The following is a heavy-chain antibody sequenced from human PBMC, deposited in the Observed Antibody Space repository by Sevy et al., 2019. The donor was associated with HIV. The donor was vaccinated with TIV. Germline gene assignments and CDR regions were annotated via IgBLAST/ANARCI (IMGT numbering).Heavy chain of an antibody. CDR1: GFTFSSYA. D-gene: IGHD1-26*01. CDR3: ARGGATVYFDY. CDR2: ISYDGSNK. Sequence: GGSLRLSCAASGFTFSSYAMHSVRQAPGKGLEWVAVISYDGSNKYYADSVKGRFTISRDNSKNTLYLQMNSLRAEDTAVYYCARGGATVYFDYWGQGTLVTVSS. V-gene: IGHV3-30-3*01. J-gene: IGHJ4*02.